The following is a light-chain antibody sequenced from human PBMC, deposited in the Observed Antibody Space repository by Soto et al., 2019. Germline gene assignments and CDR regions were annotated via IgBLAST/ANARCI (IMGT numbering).Light chain of an antibody. V-gene: IGKV1-39*01. J-gene: IGKJ1*01. CDR2: AAS. CDR1: QSIKNY. CDR3: QQTCYTLWT. Sequence: DIQMTQSPSSLSASVGDRVTITCRASQSIKNYLNWFQQKPGKAPKVLIYAASTLQSGVPSRFSGSGSETDFTLTISSLQPEDSATYYCQQTCYTLWTFGQGTKVEIK.